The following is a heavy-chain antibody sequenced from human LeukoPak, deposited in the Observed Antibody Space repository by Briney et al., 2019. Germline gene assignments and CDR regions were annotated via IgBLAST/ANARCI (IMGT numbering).Heavy chain of an antibody. V-gene: IGHV4-39*07. Sequence: PSETLSLTCTVSGGSFSSSTYYWGWIRQAPGKGLEWIGSIYNTVSIHYNPSLESRVFISMDTSKSHFSLRLSSVTAADTAIYYCARNVTSTFPPGGAFDIWGQGTKVIVSS. CDR2: IYNTVSI. D-gene: IGHD4-23*01. J-gene: IGHJ3*02. CDR3: ARNVTSTFPPGGAFDI. CDR1: GGSFSSSTYY.